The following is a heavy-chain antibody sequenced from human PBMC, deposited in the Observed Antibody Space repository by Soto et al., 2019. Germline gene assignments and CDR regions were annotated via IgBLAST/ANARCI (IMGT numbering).Heavy chain of an antibody. CDR1: GGSISSGGYY. CDR2: IYYSGST. CDR3: ARDRRGDFWSGSDAFDI. Sequence: SETLSLTCTVSGGSISSGGYYWSWIRQHPGKGLEWIGYIYYSGSTYYNPSLKSRVTISVDTSKNQFSLKLSSVTAADTAVYYCARDRRGDFWSGSDAFDIWGQGTMVTVSS. D-gene: IGHD3-3*01. J-gene: IGHJ3*02. V-gene: IGHV4-31*03.